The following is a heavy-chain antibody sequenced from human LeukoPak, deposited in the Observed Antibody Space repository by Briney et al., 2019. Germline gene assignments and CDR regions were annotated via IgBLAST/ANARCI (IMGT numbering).Heavy chain of an antibody. CDR2: ISSSSSYI. Sequence: PGGSLRLSCAASGFTFSNYWMSWVRQAPGKGLEWVSSISSSSSYIYYADSVKGRFTTSRDNAKNSLYLQMNSLRAEDTAVYYCARHIAVAASFDPWGQGTLVTVSS. V-gene: IGHV3-21*01. CDR3: ARHIAVAASFDP. J-gene: IGHJ5*02. CDR1: GFTFSNYW. D-gene: IGHD6-19*01.